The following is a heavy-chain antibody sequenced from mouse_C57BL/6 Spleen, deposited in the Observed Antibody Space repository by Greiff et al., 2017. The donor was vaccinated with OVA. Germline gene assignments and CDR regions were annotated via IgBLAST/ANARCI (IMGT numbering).Heavy chain of an antibody. CDR1: GYTFTDYY. CDR2: INPNNGGT. Sequence: EVKLMESGPELVKPGASVKISCKASGYTFTDYYMNWVKQSHGKSLEWIGDINPNNGGTSYNQKFKGKATLTVDKSSSTAYMELRSLTSEDSAVYYCARPYGNYLYYAMDYWGQGTSVTVSS. D-gene: IGHD2-1*01. J-gene: IGHJ4*01. V-gene: IGHV1-26*01. CDR3: ARPYGNYLYYAMDY.